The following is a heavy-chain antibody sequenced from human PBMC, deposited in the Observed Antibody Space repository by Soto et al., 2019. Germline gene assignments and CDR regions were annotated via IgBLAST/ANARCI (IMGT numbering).Heavy chain of an antibody. Sequence: GGSLRLSCAASGFTFSSYAMHWVRQAPGKGLEWVAVISYDGSNKYYADSVKGRFTISRDNSKNTLYLQMNSLRAEDTAVYYCARDFYYDSSGYSFDFDYWGQGTLVTVSS. CDR2: ISYDGSNK. CDR3: ARDFYYDSSGYSFDFDY. D-gene: IGHD3-22*01. CDR1: GFTFSSYA. J-gene: IGHJ4*02. V-gene: IGHV3-30-3*01.